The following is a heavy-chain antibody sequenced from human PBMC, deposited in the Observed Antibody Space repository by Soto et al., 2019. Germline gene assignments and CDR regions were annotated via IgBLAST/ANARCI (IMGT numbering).Heavy chain of an antibody. Sequence: EVQLVESGGGLVHPGRSLRLSCAASEFTFDDYAMHWVRQAPGKGLEWVAFISWNSVYTGYADSVKGRFTISRDNAKNSLYLEMNSLRPEDTALYYCVKDKSLGGEASTYYFDFWGQGTLVTVSS. V-gene: IGHV3-9*01. CDR1: EFTFDDYA. CDR2: ISWNSVYT. J-gene: IGHJ4*02. D-gene: IGHD2-21*01. CDR3: VKDKSLGGEASTYYFDF.